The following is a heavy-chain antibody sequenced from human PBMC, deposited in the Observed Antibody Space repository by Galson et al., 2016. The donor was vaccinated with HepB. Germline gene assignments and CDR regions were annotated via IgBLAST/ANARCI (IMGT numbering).Heavy chain of an antibody. J-gene: IGHJ4*02. CDR3: ARAVEGHFDY. CDR2: ITKSRSTI. Sequence: SLRLSCAASGFTFSSYSINWVRQAPGKGLEWVSYITKSRSTINYADSVKGRFTISRDNVNNLAFLQMNSLGVEDTAVYYCARAVEGHFDYWGRGTLVTGSS. CDR1: GFTFSSYS. V-gene: IGHV3-48*01. D-gene: IGHD1-1*01.